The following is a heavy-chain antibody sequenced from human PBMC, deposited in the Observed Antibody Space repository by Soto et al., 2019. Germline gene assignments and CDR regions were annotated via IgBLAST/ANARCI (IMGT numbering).Heavy chain of an antibody. CDR2: INHSGST. CDR1: GGSFGGYY. D-gene: IGHD6-13*01. J-gene: IGHJ3*02. V-gene: IGHV4-34*01. Sequence: SETLSLTCAVYGGSFGGYYWSWIRQPPGKGLEWIGEINHSGSTNYNPSLKSRVTISVDTSKNQFSLKLSSVTAADTAVYYCARGDRTAAVSAFDIWGQGTMVTVSS. CDR3: ARGDRTAAVSAFDI.